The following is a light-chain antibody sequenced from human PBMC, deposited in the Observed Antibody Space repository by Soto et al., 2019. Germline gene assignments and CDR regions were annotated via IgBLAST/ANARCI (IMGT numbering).Light chain of an antibody. CDR2: GDN. CDR1: NSNIGSFYD. Sequence: QSVLTQPPSVSGAPGQRVSIPCTGSNSNIGSFYDVHWYQQLPGTVPKLLIYGDNNRPSGVPDRFSGSKSGTSASLAITGLQAEDEADYYCQSYDNSLSHVVFGGGTKLTVL. J-gene: IGLJ2*01. V-gene: IGLV1-40*01. CDR3: QSYDNSLSHVV.